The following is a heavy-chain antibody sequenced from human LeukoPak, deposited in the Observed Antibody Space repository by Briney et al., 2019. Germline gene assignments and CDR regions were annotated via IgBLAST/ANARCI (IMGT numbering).Heavy chain of an antibody. Sequence: GGSLRHSCAASGFTFTSHAMSWVRQAPGKGLEWVSTISGGGGVTYYTASVKGRFTISRDNSKNTLYVQMNSLRAEDTAVYYCPRMQSIGTPYYGMDVWGQGTMVTVSS. CDR1: GFTFTSHA. D-gene: IGHD6-13*01. CDR3: PRMQSIGTPYYGMDV. V-gene: IGHV3-23*01. CDR2: ISGGGGVT. J-gene: IGHJ6*02.